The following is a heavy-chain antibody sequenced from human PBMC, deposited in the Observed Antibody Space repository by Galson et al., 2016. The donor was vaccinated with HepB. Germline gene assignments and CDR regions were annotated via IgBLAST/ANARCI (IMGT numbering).Heavy chain of an antibody. CDR3: AKSLIVGPTMNWYFDL. CDR1: GFTFSSHS. J-gene: IGHJ2*01. D-gene: IGHD1-26*01. CDR2: ISGSGGST. V-gene: IGHV3-23*01. Sequence: SLRLSCAASGFTFSSHSMTWVRQALGKGLEWVSVISGSGGSTYYADSVKGRFTISRDNSKNTVYPQMNSLRAEDTAVYYCAKSLIVGPTMNWYFDLWGRGTLVTVSS.